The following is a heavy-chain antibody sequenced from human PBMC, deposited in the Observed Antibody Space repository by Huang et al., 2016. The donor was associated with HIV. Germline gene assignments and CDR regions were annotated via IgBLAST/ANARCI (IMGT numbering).Heavy chain of an antibody. V-gene: IGHV1-24*01. CDR1: GYTLTELS. J-gene: IGHJ3*02. Sequence: QVQLVPSGAEVKKPGASVKVSCKVSGYTLTELSIPWVRQAPGKGLDGMGGFAPEHGETIYAQNFQGRVTMTEDTSTDTAYMELHSLRPEDTAVYYCAAGYDTYYDIWGQGTMVIASS. D-gene: IGHD2-21*01. CDR3: AAGYDTYYDI. CDR2: FAPEHGET.